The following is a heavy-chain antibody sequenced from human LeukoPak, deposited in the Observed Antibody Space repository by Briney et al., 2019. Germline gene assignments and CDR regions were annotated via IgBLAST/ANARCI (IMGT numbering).Heavy chain of an antibody. CDR2: IWYDGSNK. J-gene: IGHJ4*02. CDR1: GFTFSSYA. CDR3: ATDQGSYSSRGPDF. V-gene: IGHV3-33*08. Sequence: PGGSLRLSCAASGFTFSSYAMSWVRQVPGKGLECVAVIWYDGSNKYYADSVKGRFTISRDNSKNTLYLQMDSLRAEDTAVYYCATDQGSYSSRGPDFWGQGTPVTVSS. D-gene: IGHD6-13*01.